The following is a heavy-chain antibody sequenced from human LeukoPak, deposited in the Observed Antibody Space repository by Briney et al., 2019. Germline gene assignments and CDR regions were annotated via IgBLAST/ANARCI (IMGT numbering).Heavy chain of an antibody. V-gene: IGHV1-18*01. CDR2: ISGYNANT. Sequence: ASVKVSCKASGYTFTSYGINWVRQAPGQGLEWMGWISGYNANTNYAQKLQGRVTMTTDTSTSTAYMELRSLRSDDTAVYYCARDQTDYYDSSDDRGAWRAFDIWGQGTMVTVSS. J-gene: IGHJ3*02. CDR1: GYTFTSYG. CDR3: ARDQTDYYDSSDDRGAWRAFDI. D-gene: IGHD3-22*01.